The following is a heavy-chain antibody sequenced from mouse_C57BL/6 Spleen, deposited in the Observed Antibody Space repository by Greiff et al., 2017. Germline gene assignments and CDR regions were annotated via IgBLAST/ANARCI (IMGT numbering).Heavy chain of an antibody. J-gene: IGHJ2*01. Sequence: QVQLQQSGAELVRPGTSVKLSCKASGYTFTSYWMHWVKQRPGQGLEWIGGIDPSDSYTNYNQKFKGKATLTVDTSSSTAYMQLSSLTSEDSAVYYCARDYGSSFDYWGQGTTLTVSS. D-gene: IGHD1-1*01. CDR2: IDPSDSYT. CDR3: ARDYGSSFDY. CDR1: GYTFTSYW. V-gene: IGHV1-59*01.